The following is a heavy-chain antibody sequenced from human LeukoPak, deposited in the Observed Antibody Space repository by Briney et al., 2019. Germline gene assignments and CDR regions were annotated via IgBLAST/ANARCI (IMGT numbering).Heavy chain of an antibody. CDR3: ARLFAGYDSSGYINYYYYYYMDV. D-gene: IGHD3-22*01. CDR1: GYTFTSYG. Sequence: ASVKVSCKASGYTFTSYGISWVRQAPGQGLEWMGWMNPNSGNTGYAQKFQGRVTMTRNTSISTAYMELSSLRSEDTAVYYCARLFAGYDSSGYINYYYYYYMDVWGKGTTVTISS. J-gene: IGHJ6*03. V-gene: IGHV1-8*02. CDR2: MNPNSGNT.